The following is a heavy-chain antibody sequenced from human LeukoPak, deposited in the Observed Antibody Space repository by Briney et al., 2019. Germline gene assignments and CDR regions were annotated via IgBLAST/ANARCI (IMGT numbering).Heavy chain of an antibody. CDR3: ATYKRWVAGDV. D-gene: IGHD1-14*01. J-gene: IGHJ6*02. Sequence: GGSLRLSCAASGFTFSDSWMSWVRQAPGKGPEWVANIKQDGSEEHYVDSVKGRFTVSRDNARNSLFLQMNSLRVEDTAVYYCATYKRWVAGDVWGQGTTVSVSS. CDR1: GFTFSDSW. V-gene: IGHV3-7*01. CDR2: IKQDGSEE.